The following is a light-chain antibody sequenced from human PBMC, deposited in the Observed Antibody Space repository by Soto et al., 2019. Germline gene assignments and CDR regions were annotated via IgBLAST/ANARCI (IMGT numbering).Light chain of an antibody. CDR2: DIT. CDR3: HSYDSTLSASI. CDR1: SSNIGAGYD. V-gene: IGLV1-40*01. J-gene: IGLJ2*01. Sequence: QSVLTQPPSVSGAPGQRVTISCTGSSSNIGAGYDVHWYHQLPGTAPKLLIFDITNRPSGVPDRFSGSKSGTSASLAINGLQAEDEANYYCHSYDSTLSASIFGGGTKLTVL.